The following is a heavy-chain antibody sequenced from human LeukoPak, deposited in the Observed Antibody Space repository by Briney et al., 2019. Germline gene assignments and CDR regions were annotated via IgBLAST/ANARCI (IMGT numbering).Heavy chain of an antibody. CDR2: ISYDGSNK. V-gene: IGHV3-30*18. CDR3: AKDSRMSSSPEIYYFDY. D-gene: IGHD6-13*01. J-gene: IGHJ4*02. Sequence: PGGSLRLSCAASGFTFSSYGMHWVRQAPGKGLEWVAVISYDGSNKYYADSVKGRFTISRDNSKNTLYLQMNSLRAEDTAVYYCAKDSRMSSSPEIYYFDYWGQGTLVTVSS. CDR1: GFTFSSYG.